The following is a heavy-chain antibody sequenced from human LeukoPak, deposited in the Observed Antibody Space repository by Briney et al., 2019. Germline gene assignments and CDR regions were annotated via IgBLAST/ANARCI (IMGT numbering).Heavy chain of an antibody. CDR3: ARDPGANNYGSNGYYNAFDI. CDR1: GFTFSGYE. J-gene: IGHJ3*02. CDR2: ISSSTSTL. Sequence: GGSLRLSCAASGFTFSGYEMNWVRQAPGKGLEWVSYISSSTSTLHYADSVKGRFTISRDNAKKSLYLQMNSLRAEDTAVYYCARDPGANNYGSNGYYNAFDIWGQGTMVTVS. D-gene: IGHD3-22*01. V-gene: IGHV3-48*03.